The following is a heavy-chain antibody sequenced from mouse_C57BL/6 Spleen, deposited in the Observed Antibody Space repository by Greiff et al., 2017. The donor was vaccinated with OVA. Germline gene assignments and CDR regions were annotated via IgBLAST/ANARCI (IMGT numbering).Heavy chain of an antibody. Sequence: QVQLQQPGAELVKPGASVTLSCKASGYTFTSYWMHWVKQRPGQGLEWIGMIHPNSGSTNYNEKFKSKATLTVDKSSSTAYMQLSSLTSEDSAVYYCAVPYYDGSNAYWGQGTLVTVSA. J-gene: IGHJ3*01. V-gene: IGHV1-64*01. CDR2: IHPNSGST. CDR3: AVPYYDGSNAY. D-gene: IGHD1-1*01. CDR1: GYTFTSYW.